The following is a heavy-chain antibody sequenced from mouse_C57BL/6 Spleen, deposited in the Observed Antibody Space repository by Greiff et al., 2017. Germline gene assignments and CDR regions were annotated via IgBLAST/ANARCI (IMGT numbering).Heavy chain of an antibody. D-gene: IGHD3-3*01. V-gene: IGHV1-15*01. CDR1: GYTFTDYE. CDR2: IDPETGGT. Sequence: VQLVESGAELVRPGASVTLSCKASGYTFTDYEMHWVKQTPVHGLEWIGAIDPETGGTAYNQKFKGKAILTADKSSSTAYMELRSLTSEDSAVYYCTREGTLGDWYFDVWGTGTTVTVSS. J-gene: IGHJ1*03. CDR3: TREGTLGDWYFDV.